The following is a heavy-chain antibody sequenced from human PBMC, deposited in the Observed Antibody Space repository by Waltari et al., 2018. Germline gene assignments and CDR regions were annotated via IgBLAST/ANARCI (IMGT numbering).Heavy chain of an antibody. CDR2: IYHSGST. V-gene: IGHV4-38-2*01. J-gene: IGHJ4*02. D-gene: IGHD1-26*01. CDR3: ARGAGYYFDY. Sequence: QVQLQESGPVLVKPSETLSLTCAVSGYSISRGYYWGWIRQPPGKGLEWIGSIYHSGSTYYNPSLKSRVTISVDTSKNQFSLKLSSVTAADTAVYYCARGAGYYFDYWGQGTLVTVSS. CDR1: GYSISRGYY.